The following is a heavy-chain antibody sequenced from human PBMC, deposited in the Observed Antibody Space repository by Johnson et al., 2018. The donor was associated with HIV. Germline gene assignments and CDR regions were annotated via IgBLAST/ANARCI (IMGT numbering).Heavy chain of an antibody. CDR1: GFTFSSYA. CDR3: ARGGNEIDAFDI. V-gene: IGHV3-30*04. CDR2: ISYDGSNK. Sequence: QVQLVESGGGVVQPGRSLRLSCAASGFTFSSYAMHWVRQAPGKGLEWVAVISYDGSNKYYADSVKGRFTISRDNSKNTLYLQMKSLRAEDTAVYYCARGGNEIDAFDIWGQGTMVTVSS. D-gene: IGHD1-1*01. J-gene: IGHJ3*02.